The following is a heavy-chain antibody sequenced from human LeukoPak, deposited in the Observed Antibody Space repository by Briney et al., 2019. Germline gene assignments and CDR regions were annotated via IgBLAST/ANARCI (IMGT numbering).Heavy chain of an antibody. V-gene: IGHV1-2*02. Sequence: GASVKVSCKASGYTFTGYYMHWVRQVPGQGLEWMGWINPNSGGTNYAQKFQGRVTMTRDTSISTAYMELSRLRSDDTAVYYCARDLRLFHSADDYWGQGTLVTVSS. CDR1: GYTFTGYY. CDR2: INPNSGGT. D-gene: IGHD3-22*01. CDR3: ARDLRLFHSADDY. J-gene: IGHJ4*02.